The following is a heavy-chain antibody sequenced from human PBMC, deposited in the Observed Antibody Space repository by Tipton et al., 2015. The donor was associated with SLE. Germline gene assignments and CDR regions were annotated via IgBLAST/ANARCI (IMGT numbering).Heavy chain of an antibody. CDR1: GFTFNSYA. V-gene: IGHV3-30*04. D-gene: IGHD3-9*01. Sequence: SLRLSCAASGFTFNSYAVHWVRQAPGKGLEWVAVISYDGSTKYYADSVKGRFTISRDNSKNTLYLQMNSLRAEDTAVYYCARDPNYDILTGYYPFYYFDYWGQGTLVTVSS. CDR2: ISYDGSTK. J-gene: IGHJ4*02. CDR3: ARDPNYDILTGYYPFYYFDY.